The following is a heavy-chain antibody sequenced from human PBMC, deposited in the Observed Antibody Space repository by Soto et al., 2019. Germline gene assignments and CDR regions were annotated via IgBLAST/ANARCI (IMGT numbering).Heavy chain of an antibody. V-gene: IGHV3-7*01. D-gene: IGHD3-22*01. J-gene: IGHJ3*02. CDR3: TKEGSGYYLDAFDI. CDR1: GFTFSNYW. Sequence: GGSMRLSCAASGFTFSNYWMSWVRQAPGKGLEWVANIKQDGSSTSYADSVKGRFTISRDNAKNTLYLQMNSLRAEDTAVYYCTKEGSGYYLDAFDIWGQGTMVTVSS. CDR2: IKQDGSST.